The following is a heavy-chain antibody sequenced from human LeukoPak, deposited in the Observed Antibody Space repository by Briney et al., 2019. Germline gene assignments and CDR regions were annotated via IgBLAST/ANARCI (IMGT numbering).Heavy chain of an antibody. CDR1: GFTFSSYS. J-gene: IGHJ1*01. CDR2: ISSSSSYI. Sequence: KSGGSLRLSCAASGFTFSSYSMNWVRQAPGKGLEWVSSISSSSSYIYYADSVKGRFTISRDNAKNSLYLQMNSLRAEDTAVYYCARIDYDFWSGPNGFQHWGQGTLVTVSS. D-gene: IGHD3-3*01. CDR3: ARIDYDFWSGPNGFQH. V-gene: IGHV3-21*04.